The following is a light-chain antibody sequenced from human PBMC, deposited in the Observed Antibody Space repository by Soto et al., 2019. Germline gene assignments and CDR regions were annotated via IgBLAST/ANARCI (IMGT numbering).Light chain of an antibody. CDR2: ATS. Sequence: DIQMTQSPSSLSASVGDRVAITCRATQAISNCLAWYQQKPGEVPKLLIYATSTLHSGVPSRFSGSGSGTDFTLTISSLQPEDVATYYCQNYNSAPRTFGQGTKVEMK. J-gene: IGKJ1*01. CDR1: QAISNC. V-gene: IGKV1-27*01. CDR3: QNYNSAPRT.